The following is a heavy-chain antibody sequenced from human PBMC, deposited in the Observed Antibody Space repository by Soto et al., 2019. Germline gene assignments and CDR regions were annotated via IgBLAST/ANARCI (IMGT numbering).Heavy chain of an antibody. D-gene: IGHD6-13*01. CDR1: GFSFSSYA. CDR3: AKDRNSDSPGPHY. V-gene: IGHV3-23*01. Sequence: EVQLLESGGDLGQPGGSLRLSCAASGFSFSSYAMSWVRQAPGKGLEWVSVISGSGGTTRYADSVKGRFTISRDNSKNMLYLHMNSLRAEDTAVYYCAKDRNSDSPGPHYWGQVTLVTVSS. J-gene: IGHJ4*02. CDR2: ISGSGGTT.